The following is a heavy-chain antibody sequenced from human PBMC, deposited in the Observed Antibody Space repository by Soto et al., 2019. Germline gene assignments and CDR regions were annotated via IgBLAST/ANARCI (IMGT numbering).Heavy chain of an antibody. J-gene: IGHJ4*02. Sequence: WASVKVSCKASGGTFSSYAISWVRQAPGQGLEWMGGIIPIFGTANYAQKFQGRVTITADESTSTAYMELSSLRSEDTAVYYCVTLGYYYDSSGSMDYWGQGTLVTVSS. D-gene: IGHD3-22*01. CDR1: GGTFSSYA. CDR2: IIPIFGTA. CDR3: VTLGYYYDSSGSMDY. V-gene: IGHV1-69*13.